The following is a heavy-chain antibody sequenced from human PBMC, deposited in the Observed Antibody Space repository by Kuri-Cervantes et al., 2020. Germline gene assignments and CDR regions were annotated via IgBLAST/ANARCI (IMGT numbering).Heavy chain of an antibody. D-gene: IGHD1-1*01. CDR2: SYHSGST. J-gene: IGHJ3*01. CDR3: ARDLGSPSPIDAFDV. CDR1: GGSISSSNW. Sequence: SETLSLTCAVSGGSISSSNWWNWVRQPPGKGLEWIGESYHSGSTNYNPSLKSRVTISVDTSKNQFSLKLSSVTAADTAVYYCARDLGSPSPIDAFDVWGQGTMVTVSS. V-gene: IGHV4-4*02.